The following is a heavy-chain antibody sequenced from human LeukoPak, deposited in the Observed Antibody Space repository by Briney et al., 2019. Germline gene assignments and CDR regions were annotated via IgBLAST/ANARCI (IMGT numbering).Heavy chain of an antibody. CDR3: ARNSITMVLYYFDY. CDR2: INHSGST. J-gene: IGHJ4*02. CDR1: GGSFSGYY. D-gene: IGHD3-10*01. V-gene: IGHV4-34*01. Sequence: SETLSLTCAVYGGSFSGYYWSWIRQPPGKGLEWIGEINHSGSTNYNPSLKSRVTISVDTSKNQFSLKLSSVTAADTAVYYCARNSITMVLYYFDYWGQGTLVTVSS.